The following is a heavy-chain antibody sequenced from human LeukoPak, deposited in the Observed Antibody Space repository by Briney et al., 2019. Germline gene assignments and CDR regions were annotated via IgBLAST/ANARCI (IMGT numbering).Heavy chain of an antibody. CDR3: ARGARVGAAPDYFDY. D-gene: IGHD1-26*01. CDR2: IIPILGIA. Sequence: SVKVSCKASGGTFSSYAISWVRQAPGQGLEWMGRIIPILGIANYAQKFQGRVTITADKSTSTAYMELSSLGSEDTAVYYCARGARVGAAPDYFDYWGQGTLVTVSS. V-gene: IGHV1-69*04. CDR1: GGTFSSYA. J-gene: IGHJ4*02.